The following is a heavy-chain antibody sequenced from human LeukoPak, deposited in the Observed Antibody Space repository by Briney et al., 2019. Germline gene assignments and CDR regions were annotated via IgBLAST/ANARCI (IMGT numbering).Heavy chain of an antibody. CDR1: SGSISSSSYY. J-gene: IGHJ3*02. V-gene: IGHV4-39*07. Sequence: SETLSLTCTVSSGSISSSSYYWGWIRQPPGKGLEWIGSIYYSGNTYYNPSLKSRVTISIDTSKNQFSLKLSSVTAADTAVFYCAREGGTGRYCSGGSCFGAFDIWGQGTMVTVSS. D-gene: IGHD2-15*01. CDR3: AREGGTGRYCSGGSCFGAFDI. CDR2: IYYSGNT.